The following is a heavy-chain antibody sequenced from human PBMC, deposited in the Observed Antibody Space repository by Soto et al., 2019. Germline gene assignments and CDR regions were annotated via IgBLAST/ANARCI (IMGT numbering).Heavy chain of an antibody. CDR2: IYYSGST. D-gene: IGHD6-13*01. Sequence: SETLSLTCIVSGESISGTIYYWGWIRQPPGKGLEWIGSIYYSGSTYYNPSLKSRVTISVDTSENHFSLKLTSVTAADTAVYYCARPGGSGWFYFDSWGQGSQVTVSS. CDR3: ARPGGSGWFYFDS. J-gene: IGHJ4*02. V-gene: IGHV4-39*02. CDR1: GESISGTIYY.